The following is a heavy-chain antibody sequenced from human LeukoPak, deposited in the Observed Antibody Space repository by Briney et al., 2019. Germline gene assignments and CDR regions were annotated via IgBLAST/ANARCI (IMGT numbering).Heavy chain of an antibody. J-gene: IGHJ4*02. CDR1: GFTFSDYY. Sequence: GGSLRLSCAASGFTFSDYYMSWIRQAPGKGLEWVSYISSSTYTKYADSVKGRFTISRDSAKNSLYLQMNSLRAEDTAVYYCTRETYGYFDYWGQGTLVTVSS. CDR2: ISSSTYT. V-gene: IGHV3-11*05. D-gene: IGHD3-10*01. CDR3: TRETYGYFDY.